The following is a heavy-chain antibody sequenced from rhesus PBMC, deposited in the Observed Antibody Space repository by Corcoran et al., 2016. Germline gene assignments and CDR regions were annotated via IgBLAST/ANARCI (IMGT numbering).Heavy chain of an antibody. D-gene: IGHD4-23*01. CDR3: ARTGEYSIFFDL. CDR1: GGSFSGYY. J-gene: IGHJ2*01. CDR2: ISGSSGRT. Sequence: QVQLQESGPGLVKPSETLSLTCAVSGGSFSGYYWGWVRQPPGKGLEWIGYISGSSGRTDCNPALKSRVTVSTDTSKNQFSLKLGSVTAADTAVYYCARTGEYSIFFDLWGPGTPITISS. V-gene: IGHV4-165*01.